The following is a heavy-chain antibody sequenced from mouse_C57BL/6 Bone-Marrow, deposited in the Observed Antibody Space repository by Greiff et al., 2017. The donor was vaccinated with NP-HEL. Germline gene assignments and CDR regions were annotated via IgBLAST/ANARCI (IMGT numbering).Heavy chain of an antibody. CDR2: INPSTGGT. V-gene: IGHV1-42*01. Sequence: EVQGVESGPELVKPGASVKISCKASGYSFTGYYMNWVKQSPEKSLEWIGEINPSTGGTTYNQKFKAKATLTVDKSSSTAYMQLKSLTSEDSAVYYCAIHLYAMDYWGQGTSVTVSS. CDR1: GYSFTGYY. CDR3: AIHLYAMDY. J-gene: IGHJ4*01.